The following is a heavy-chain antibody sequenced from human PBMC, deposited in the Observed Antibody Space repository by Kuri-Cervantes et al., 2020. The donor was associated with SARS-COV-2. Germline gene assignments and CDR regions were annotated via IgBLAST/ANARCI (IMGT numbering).Heavy chain of an antibody. V-gene: IGHV1-24*01. J-gene: IGHJ6*03. Sequence: ASVKVSCKVSGYTLTELSMHWVRQAPGKGLEWMGGFDPEDGETIYAQKFQGRVTMTEDTSTDTAYMELSSLRSEDTAVYYCAKLKRYQLLRHHMDVWGKGTTVTVSS. CDR3: AKLKRYQLLRHHMDV. CDR2: FDPEDGET. CDR1: GYTLTELS. D-gene: IGHD2-2*01.